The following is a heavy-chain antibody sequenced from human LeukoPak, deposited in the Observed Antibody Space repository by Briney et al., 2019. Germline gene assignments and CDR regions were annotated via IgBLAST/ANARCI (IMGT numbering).Heavy chain of an antibody. CDR3: AKDHLYYVVPAAMGY. CDR1: GFTFSSYG. V-gene: IGHV3-30*02. D-gene: IGHD2-2*01. CDR2: IRYDGSNK. J-gene: IGHJ4*02. Sequence: GGSLRLSCAASGFTFSSYGMHWVRQAPGKGLEWVAFIRYDGSNKYYADSVKGRFTISRDNSKNTLYLQMNSLRAEDTAVYYCAKDHLYYVVPAAMGYWGQGTLVTVSS.